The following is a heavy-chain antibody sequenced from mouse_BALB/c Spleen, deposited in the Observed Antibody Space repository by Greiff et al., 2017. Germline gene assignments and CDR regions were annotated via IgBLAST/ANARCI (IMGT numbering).Heavy chain of an antibody. CDR1: GFSLTSYD. CDR3: VRDGVGVGVDY. J-gene: IGHJ4*01. D-gene: IGHD1-1*01. V-gene: IGHV2-9-2*01. Sequence: QVQLKESGPGLVAPSQSLSITCTVSGFSLTSYDISWIRQPPGKGLEWLGVIWTGGGTNYNSAFMSRLSISKDNSKSQVFLKMNSLQTDDTAIYYCVRDGVGVGVDYWGQGTSVTVSS. CDR2: IWTGGGT.